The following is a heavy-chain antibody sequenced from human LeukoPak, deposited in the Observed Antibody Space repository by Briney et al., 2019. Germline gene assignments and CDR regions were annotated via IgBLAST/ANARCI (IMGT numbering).Heavy chain of an antibody. CDR3: ARSMVRGVIIDNWFDP. CDR1: GYSFTSYW. V-gene: IGHV5-10-1*01. Sequence: GESLRISCKGSGYSFTSYWISWVRQMPGKGLEWMGRIDPSDSYTNYSPSFQGHVTISADKSISTAYLQWSSLKASDTAMHYCARSMVRGVIIDNWFDPWGQGTLVTVSS. D-gene: IGHD3-10*01. J-gene: IGHJ5*02. CDR2: IDPSDSYT.